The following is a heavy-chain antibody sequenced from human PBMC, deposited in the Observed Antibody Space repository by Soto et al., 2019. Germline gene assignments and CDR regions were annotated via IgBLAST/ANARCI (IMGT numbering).Heavy chain of an antibody. V-gene: IGHV4-39*02. D-gene: IGHD6-19*01. J-gene: IGHJ4*02. CDR3: ARETGYSSGWRQDY. CDR2: IYYDGST. CDR1: GASISSGTFY. Sequence: SETLSLTCTVSGASISSGTFYWGWIRQPPGKGLESIANIYYDGSTYYNPSLKSRVTISLDTSKNQFSLKLSSVTAADTAVYYCARETGYSSGWRQDYWGQGTLVTVSS.